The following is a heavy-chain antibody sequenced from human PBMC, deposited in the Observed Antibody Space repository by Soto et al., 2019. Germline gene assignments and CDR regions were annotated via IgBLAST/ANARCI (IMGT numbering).Heavy chain of an antibody. J-gene: IGHJ6*02. V-gene: IGHV3-33*01. CDR2: IWYDGSNK. CDR3: ARVYGDTMVRGVYYYYYGMDV. D-gene: IGHD3-10*01. Sequence: QVQLVESGGGVVQPGRSLRLSCAASGFTFSSYGMHWVRQAPGKGLEWVAVIWYDGSNKYYADSVKGRFTISRDNSKNPLYLQMNSLRAEDTAVYYCARVYGDTMVRGVYYYYYGMDVWGQGTTVTVSS. CDR1: GFTFSSYG.